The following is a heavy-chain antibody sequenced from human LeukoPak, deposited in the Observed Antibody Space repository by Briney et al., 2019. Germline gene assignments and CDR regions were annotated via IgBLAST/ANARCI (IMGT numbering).Heavy chain of an antibody. CDR3: ATTTKLAWFDP. V-gene: IGHV4-4*09. J-gene: IGHJ5*02. Sequence: PSETLSLTCTVSGGSISSYYWSWIRQPPGKGLEWIGYIYTSGSTNYNPSLTSRVTMSVDTSKNQFSLKLSSVTAADTAVYYCATTTKLAWFDPWGQGTLVTVSS. CDR2: IYTSGST. CDR1: GGSISSYY. D-gene: IGHD1-26*01.